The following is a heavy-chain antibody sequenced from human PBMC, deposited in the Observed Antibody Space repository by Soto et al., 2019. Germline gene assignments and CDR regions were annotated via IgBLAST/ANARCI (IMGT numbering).Heavy chain of an antibody. CDR3: ARARSSKLRYAFDY. V-gene: IGHV3-30-3*01. J-gene: IGHJ4*02. CDR2: ISYDGSNK. Sequence: QVQLVESGGGVVQPGRSLRLSCAASGFTFSSYAMHWVRQAPGKGLEWVAVISYDGSNKYYADSVKGRFTISRDNSKNTLYLQMNSLRAEDTAVYYCARARSSKLRYAFDYWGQGTLVTVSS. D-gene: IGHD3-16*01. CDR1: GFTFSSYA.